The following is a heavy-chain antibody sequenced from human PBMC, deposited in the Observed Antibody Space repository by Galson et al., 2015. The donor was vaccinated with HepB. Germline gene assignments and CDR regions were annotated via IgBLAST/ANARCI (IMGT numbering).Heavy chain of an antibody. J-gene: IGHJ4*02. CDR1: GYTSTNYA. V-gene: IGHV1-3*01. Sequence: SVKVSCKASGYTSTNYAMHWVRQAPGQRPEWMGWINAGNGNKKYSQKFQGRVTVTRDTSATTAYMELSSLRSEDTAVYYCARDYRGSFDYWGQGTLVTVSS. CDR2: INAGNGNK. CDR3: ARDYRGSFDY. D-gene: IGHD1-26*01.